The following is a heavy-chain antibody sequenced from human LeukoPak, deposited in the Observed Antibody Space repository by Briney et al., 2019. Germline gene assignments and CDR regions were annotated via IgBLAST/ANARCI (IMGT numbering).Heavy chain of an antibody. Sequence: GGSLRVSCAASGFTCSSYGMHWVGQASGNGLDRVAVISYDGSNKYYADSVKGRFTISRDNSKNTLYLQMNSLRAEDTAVYYCAKNDYPHYYYGMDVWGQGTTVTVSS. CDR1: GFTCSSYG. D-gene: IGHD3-16*01. J-gene: IGHJ6*02. CDR2: ISYDGSNK. V-gene: IGHV3-30*18. CDR3: AKNDYPHYYYGMDV.